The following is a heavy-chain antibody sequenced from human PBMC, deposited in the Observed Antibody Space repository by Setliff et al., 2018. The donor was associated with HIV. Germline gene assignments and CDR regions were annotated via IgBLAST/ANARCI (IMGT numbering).Heavy chain of an antibody. V-gene: IGHV4-38-2*02. D-gene: IGHD6-19*01. Sequence: SSETLSLTCTVSGYSISSGYYWAWIRQPPGKGLEYIGSIHYNEKTYYDPSLKSRITISVDTSKNQFSLKLTSVTAADMGVYYCARGRKKTLAVSGTRYFDFWGQGTLVTVSS. J-gene: IGHJ4*02. CDR3: ARGRKKTLAVSGTRYFDF. CDR1: GYSISSGYY. CDR2: IHYNEKT.